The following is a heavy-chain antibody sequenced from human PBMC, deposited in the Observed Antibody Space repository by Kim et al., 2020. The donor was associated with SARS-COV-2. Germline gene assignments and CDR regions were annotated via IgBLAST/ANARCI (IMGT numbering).Heavy chain of an antibody. J-gene: IGHJ6*01. D-gene: IGHD2-2*01. V-gene: IGHV3-NL1*01. CDR1: GYTFSSYG. CDR2: IINDGSTT. Sequence: GGSLRLSCAASGYTFSSYGMNWVRQAPGHWLEWVSIIINDGSTTYYADSVKGRFTISNDNYKHTVYLQMNSLRADYTAVYYCAKFVFQYSCSNSCWG. CDR3: AKFVFQYSCSNSC.